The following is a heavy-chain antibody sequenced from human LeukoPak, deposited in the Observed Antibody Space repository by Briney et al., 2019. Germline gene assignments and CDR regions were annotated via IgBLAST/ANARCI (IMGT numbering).Heavy chain of an antibody. CDR2: ISITSRYI. J-gene: IGHJ3*02. CDR3: ARGGYTMIRADPFDI. V-gene: IGHV3-21*01. Sequence: GGSLRPSCTASGFSFSNYDMNWVRQTPGKGLEWVSSISITSRYIYYADSAKGRFTVSRDNARASLYLQMNDLRAEDTARYHCARGGYTMIRADPFDIWGQGTMVTVSS. D-gene: IGHD3-22*01. CDR1: GFSFSNYD.